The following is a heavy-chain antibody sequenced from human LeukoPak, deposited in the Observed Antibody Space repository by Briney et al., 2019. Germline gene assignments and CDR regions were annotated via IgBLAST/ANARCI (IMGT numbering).Heavy chain of an antibody. D-gene: IGHD2-15*01. Sequence: PSETLSLTCTVSGGSISSSSYYWGWIRQPPGKGLEWIGSIYYSGSTYYNPSLKSRVTISVDTSKNQFSLKLSSVTAADTAVYYCARVGVVAATGFGEFDYWGQGTLVTVSS. CDR2: IYYSGST. CDR3: ARVGVVAATGFGEFDY. J-gene: IGHJ4*02. V-gene: IGHV4-39*07. CDR1: GGSISSSSYY.